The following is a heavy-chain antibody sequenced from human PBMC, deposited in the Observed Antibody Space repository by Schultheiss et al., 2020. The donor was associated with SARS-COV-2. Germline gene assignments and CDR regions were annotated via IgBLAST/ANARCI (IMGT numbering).Heavy chain of an antibody. CDR3: ASYGSGSYYPPPLVGGMDV. CDR1: GFTVSSNY. Sequence: GESLKISCAASGFTVSSNYMSWVRQAPGKGLEWVANIKQDGSEKYYADSVKGRFTISRDNSKNTLYLQMNSLRAEDTAVYYCASYGSGSYYPPPLVGGMDVWGQGTTVTVSS. D-gene: IGHD3-10*01. J-gene: IGHJ6*02. V-gene: IGHV3-7*01. CDR2: IKQDGSEK.